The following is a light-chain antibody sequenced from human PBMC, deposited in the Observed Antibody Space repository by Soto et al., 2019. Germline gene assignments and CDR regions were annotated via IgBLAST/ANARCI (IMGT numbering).Light chain of an antibody. CDR3: QSYDNRLSGHV. Sequence: QSVLTQPPSVSGAPGQRVTISCTGSSSNIGAGYNVHWYQHLPGTVPKLLIYGNSNRPSGVPDRFSGSKSGTSASLAITGLQAEDEADYYCQSYDNRLSGHVFGTGTQLTVL. CDR2: GNS. CDR1: SSNIGAGYN. V-gene: IGLV1-40*01. J-gene: IGLJ1*01.